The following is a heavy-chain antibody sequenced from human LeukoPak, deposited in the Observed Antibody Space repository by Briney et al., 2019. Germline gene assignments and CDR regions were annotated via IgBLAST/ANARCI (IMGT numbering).Heavy chain of an antibody. J-gene: IGHJ3*02. V-gene: IGHV3-73*01. CDR1: GFSFSGTA. CDR3: TRLNYYDTSGFSFKDQIFDI. D-gene: IGHD3-22*01. Sequence: GGTLKLSCAASGFSFSGTAMHWVRQASGKGLEWVGRIKPNTYATAYTASVKGRFTISRDDSKNTAYLQMNSLKTEDTAVYYCTRLNYYDTSGFSFKDQIFDIWGQGTMVTVSS. CDR2: IKPNTYAT.